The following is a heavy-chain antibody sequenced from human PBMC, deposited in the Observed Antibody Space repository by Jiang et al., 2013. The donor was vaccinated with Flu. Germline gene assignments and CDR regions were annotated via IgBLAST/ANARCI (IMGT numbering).Heavy chain of an antibody. CDR3: AREDILTGSSGSYYYYGMDV. V-gene: IGHV6-1*01. CDR1: GDSVSSDNAA. J-gene: IGHJ6*02. D-gene: IGHD3-9*01. Sequence: QTLSLTCAISGDSVSSDNAAWNWIRQSPSRGLEWLGRTYYRSKWYNDYAVSVKSRITINPDTSKNQFSLQLNSVTPEDTAVFYRAREDILTGSSGSYYYYGMDVWGQGTTVTVSS. CDR2: TYYRSKWYN.